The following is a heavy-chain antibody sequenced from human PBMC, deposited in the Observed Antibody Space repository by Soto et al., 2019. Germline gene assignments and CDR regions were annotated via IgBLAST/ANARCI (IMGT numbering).Heavy chain of an antibody. CDR2: IYYSGST. D-gene: IGHD2-8*01. CDR3: ARDNMVSLGGMDV. J-gene: IGHJ6*02. V-gene: IGHV4-31*03. CDR1: GGSISSGGYY. Sequence: PSETLSLTCTVSGGSISSGGYYWSWIRQHPGKGLEWIGYIYYSGSTYYSPSLKSRVTISVDTSKNQFSLKLSSVTAADTAVYYCARDNMVSLGGMDVWGQGTTVTVSS.